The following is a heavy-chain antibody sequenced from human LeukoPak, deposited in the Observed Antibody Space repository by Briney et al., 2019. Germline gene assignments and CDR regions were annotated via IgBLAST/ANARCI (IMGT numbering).Heavy chain of an antibody. V-gene: IGHV3-7*03. D-gene: IGHD1-26*01. J-gene: IGHJ4*02. CDR3: ARGGSYPGC. Sequence: PGGSLRLSCATSGFTFSSNWMSWVRHAPGRGLEWVANIKPDGSAEYYAASVKGRFTVSRDNAKNSLFLQMNSLRVEDTAIYYCARGGSYPGCWGQGTLVTVSS. CDR2: IKPDGSAE. CDR1: GFTFSSNW.